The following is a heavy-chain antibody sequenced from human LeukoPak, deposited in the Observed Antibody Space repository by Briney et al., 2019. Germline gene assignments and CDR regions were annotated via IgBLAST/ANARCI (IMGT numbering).Heavy chain of an antibody. Sequence: GRSLRLSCAASGFTFDDYARHWVRQAPGKGLEWVSGTSWNSGSIVYADAVKGRFTISRDNTKNSLYLQMNSLSAEDTALYYCAKSSTSRHGYYYYYMDVWGKGTTVTVSS. V-gene: IGHV3-9*01. CDR2: TSWNSGSI. D-gene: IGHD2-2*01. CDR3: AKSSTSRHGYYYYYMDV. CDR1: GFTFDDYA. J-gene: IGHJ6*03.